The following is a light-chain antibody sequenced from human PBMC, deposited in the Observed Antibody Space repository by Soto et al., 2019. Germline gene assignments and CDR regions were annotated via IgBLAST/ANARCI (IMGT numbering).Light chain of an antibody. Sequence: EIVLTQSPGTLSLSPGERATLSCRASQSVSVHLAWYQQKPGQAPRLLIYDASNRATGIPARFSGSGSGTDFTLTISSLEPEDFAVYHCVQRTTWPWTCGQGRQVEIK. J-gene: IGKJ1*01. CDR2: DAS. CDR3: VQRTTWPWT. CDR1: QSVSVH. V-gene: IGKV3-11*01.